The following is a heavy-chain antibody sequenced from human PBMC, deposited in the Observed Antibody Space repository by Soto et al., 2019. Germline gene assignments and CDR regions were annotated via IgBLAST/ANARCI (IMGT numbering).Heavy chain of an antibody. CDR3: ARVSSYYDFWSGYSDNWFDP. V-gene: IGHV3-11*01. J-gene: IGHJ5*02. D-gene: IGHD3-3*01. CDR2: ISSSGSTI. CDR1: GFTFSDYY. Sequence: PGGSLRLSCAASGFTFSDYYMSWIRQAPGKGLEWVSYISSSGSTIYYADSVKGRFTISRDNAKNSLYLQMNSLRAEDTAVYYCARVSSYYDFWSGYSDNWFDPWGQGTLVTVSS.